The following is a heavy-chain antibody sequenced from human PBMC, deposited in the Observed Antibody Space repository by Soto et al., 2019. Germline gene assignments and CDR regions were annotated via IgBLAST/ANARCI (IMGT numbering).Heavy chain of an antibody. Sequence: GASVKVSCKASGYTFTSYDINWVRQATGQGLEWMGWMKPNSGNTGYAQKFQGRVTMTRNTSISTAYMELSSLRSEDTAVYYCARGRNSYYDILNYYYYMDVWGKGTTVTVSS. CDR3: ARGRNSYYDILNYYYYMDV. CDR2: MKPNSGNT. D-gene: IGHD3-9*01. V-gene: IGHV1-8*01. CDR1: GYTFTSYD. J-gene: IGHJ6*03.